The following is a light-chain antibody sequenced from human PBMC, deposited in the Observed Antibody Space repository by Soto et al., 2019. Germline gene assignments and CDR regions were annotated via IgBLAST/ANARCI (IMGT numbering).Light chain of an antibody. CDR2: GAS. J-gene: IGKJ3*01. Sequence: EIVLTQSPGTLSLSPWERATLSCRASQSVSSSFLAWYQQKPGQAPRLRIYGASSRATGIPDRCSGSGSGTDFTLTSSILEPEDFAVYYCQQYGSSIFTFGPGTKVDIK. CDR1: QSVSSSF. V-gene: IGKV3-20*01. CDR3: QQYGSSIFT.